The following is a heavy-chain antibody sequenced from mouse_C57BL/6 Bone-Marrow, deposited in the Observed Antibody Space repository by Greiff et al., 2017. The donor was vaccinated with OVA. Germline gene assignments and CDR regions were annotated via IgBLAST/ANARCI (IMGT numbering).Heavy chain of an antibody. D-gene: IGHD1-1*01. CDR3: ARDYITTVVDYAMDY. Sequence: QVQLKQPGAELVKPGASVKMSCKASGYTFTSYWITWVKQRPGQGLEWIGDIYPGSGSTNYNEKFKSKATLTVDTSSSTAYMQLSSLTSEDSAVYYCARDYITTVVDYAMDYWGQGTSVTVSS. CDR2: IYPGSGST. J-gene: IGHJ4*01. CDR1: GYTFTSYW. V-gene: IGHV1-55*01.